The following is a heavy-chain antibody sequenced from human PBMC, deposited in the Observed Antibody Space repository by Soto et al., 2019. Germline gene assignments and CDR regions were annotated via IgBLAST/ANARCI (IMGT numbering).Heavy chain of an antibody. CDR2: IYRSGNT. CDR3: ARYCSSVTCHGFDP. D-gene: IGHD2-2*01. V-gene: IGHV4-4*02. J-gene: IGHJ5*02. CDR1: RGFISSGSW. Sequence: SETLSLTCAVSRGFISSGSWWSWVRQPPGKGLEWIGEIYRSGNTNYNPSLKSRVSISVDMSKNQFSLKLSSVTAADTAVYYCARYCSSVTCHGFDPWGQGTLVTVSS.